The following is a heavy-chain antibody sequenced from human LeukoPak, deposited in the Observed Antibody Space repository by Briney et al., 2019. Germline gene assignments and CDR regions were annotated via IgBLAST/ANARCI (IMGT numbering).Heavy chain of an antibody. D-gene: IGHD2-2*01. Sequence: ASVKVSCKASGYTFTSYAMHWVRQAPGQRLEWMGWINAGNGNTKYSQKFQGRVTITRDTSASTAYMELSSLRSEDTAVYYCARLRAGYCSSTSCPYWYFDLWGCGTLVTVSS. J-gene: IGHJ2*01. CDR2: INAGNGNT. V-gene: IGHV1-3*01. CDR1: GYTFTSYA. CDR3: ARLRAGYCSSTSCPYWYFDL.